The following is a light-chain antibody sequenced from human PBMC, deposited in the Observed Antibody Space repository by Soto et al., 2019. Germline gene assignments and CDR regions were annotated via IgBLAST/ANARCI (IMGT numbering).Light chain of an antibody. Sequence: EIVLTQSPGTLSLSLGERATLSCRASQSLSSPYLAWYQQKPGQAPRLLIYGASSRATGIADRFSGSGSGTDFTLTITRLEPEDFAVYPCQHYEGPPSTFGTGTKVEIK. V-gene: IGKV3-20*01. CDR3: QHYEGPPST. J-gene: IGKJ3*01. CDR1: QSLSSPY. CDR2: GAS.